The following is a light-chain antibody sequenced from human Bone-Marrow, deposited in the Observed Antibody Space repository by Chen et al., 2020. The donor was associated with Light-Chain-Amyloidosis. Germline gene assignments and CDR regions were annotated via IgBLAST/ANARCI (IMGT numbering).Light chain of an antibody. V-gene: IGLV1-40*01. CDR1: SSYD. CDR3: QSYDSTVTGPWV. Sequence: QSVLTQPPSVSGAPGQRVTISCTGTSSYDVNWYQQLPGTAPKLRIYADTDRPSGVPDRFSGFKSGTSASLAITGLQADDEGDYYCQSYDSTVTGPWVFGGGTKLTVL. CDR2: ADT. J-gene: IGLJ3*02.